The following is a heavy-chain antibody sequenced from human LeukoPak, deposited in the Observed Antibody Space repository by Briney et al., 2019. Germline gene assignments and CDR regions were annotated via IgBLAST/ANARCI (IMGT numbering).Heavy chain of an antibody. CDR3: ARVRVPQAPADAFDI. V-gene: IGHV1-8*03. J-gene: IGHJ3*02. CDR1: GYTFASYD. D-gene: IGHD1-1*01. CDR2: MNPNSGNT. Sequence: VASVKVSCKASGYTFASYDINWVRQATGQGLEWMGWMNPNSGNTGYAQKFQGRVTITRNTSISTAYMELSSLRSEDTAVYYCARVRVPQAPADAFDIWGQGTMVTVSS.